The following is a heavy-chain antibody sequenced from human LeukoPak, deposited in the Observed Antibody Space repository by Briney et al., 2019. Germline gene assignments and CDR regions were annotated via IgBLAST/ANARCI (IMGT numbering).Heavy chain of an antibody. CDR1: GGSVSSYY. V-gene: IGHV4-59*08. CDR2: IYYSGST. J-gene: IGHJ5*02. CDR3: ARQALGVIAVAGRRVGWFDP. D-gene: IGHD6-19*01. Sequence: SETLSLTCTVSGGSVSSYYWSWIRQPPGKGLEWIGNIYYSGSTNYNPSLKSRVTISVDTSKNQFSLKLSSVTAADTAVYYCARQALGVIAVAGRRVGWFDPWGQGTLVTVSS.